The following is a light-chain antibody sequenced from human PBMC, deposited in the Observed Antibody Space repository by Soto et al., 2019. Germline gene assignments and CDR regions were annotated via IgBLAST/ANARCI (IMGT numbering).Light chain of an antibody. V-gene: IGKV3-15*01. CDR1: QSVSSH. CDR2: GAS. CDR3: QQYGSSPET. J-gene: IGKJ1*01. Sequence: ERVMTQSPATLSVSPGERATLSCRASQSVSSHLAWYQQKPGLAPRLLIHGASTRATGVPARFIGSESRTEFTLPISSLQSEDFATYYCQQYGSSPETFGQGTKVDIK.